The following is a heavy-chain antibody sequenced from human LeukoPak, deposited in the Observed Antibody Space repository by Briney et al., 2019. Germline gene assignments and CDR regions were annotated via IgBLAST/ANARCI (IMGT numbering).Heavy chain of an antibody. CDR1: GYTLTELS. J-gene: IGHJ5*02. CDR2: FDPEDGET. D-gene: IGHD3-22*01. V-gene: IGHV1-24*01. CDR3: ATGRTHYYDSSGYYYPGRWFDP. Sequence: ASVKVSCXVSGYTLTELSMHWVRQAPGKGLEWMGGFDPEDGETIYAQKFQGRVTMTEDTSTDTAYMELSSLRSEDTAVYYCATGRTHYYDSSGYYYPGRWFDPWGQGTLVTVSS.